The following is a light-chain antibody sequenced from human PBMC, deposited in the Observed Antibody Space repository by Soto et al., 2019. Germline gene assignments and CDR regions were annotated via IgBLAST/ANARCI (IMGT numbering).Light chain of an antibody. CDR2: DVS. CDR1: SSDVGGYNY. CDR3: SSDTTSNTRQIV. J-gene: IGLJ1*01. Sequence: QSALTQPASVSGSPGQSINISCTGTSSDVGGYNYVSWYQHHPGTAPKPIMYDVSNRPSGVSNPFSGSKSGTTASLTISGLQPEDEADYYCSSDTTSNTRQIVFGTGTKLTVL. V-gene: IGLV2-14*03.